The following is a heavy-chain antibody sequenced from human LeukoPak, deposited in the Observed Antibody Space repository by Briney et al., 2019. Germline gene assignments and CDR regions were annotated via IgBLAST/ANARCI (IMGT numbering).Heavy chain of an antibody. V-gene: IGHV3-43*01. CDR1: GFTFDDYT. CDR2: ISWDGVVT. CDR3: AKDLSGGSYYGPFDD. J-gene: IGHJ4*02. D-gene: IGHD1-26*01. Sequence: GGSLRLSCAASGFTFDDYTMHWVRQAPGKGLEWVSLISWDGVVTHYSDSVKGRFTISRDESKNSLYLQMNSLRPEDTAFYYCAKDLSGGSYYGPFDDWGQGTLVTVSS.